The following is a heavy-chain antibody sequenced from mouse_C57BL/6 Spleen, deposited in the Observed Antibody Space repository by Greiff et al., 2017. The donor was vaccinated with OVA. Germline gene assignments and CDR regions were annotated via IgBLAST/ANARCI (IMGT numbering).Heavy chain of an antibody. V-gene: IGHV1-72*01. Sequence: VQLQQPGAELVMPGASVKLSCKASGYTFTSYWMHWVKQRPGQGLEWIGRIDPNSGGTKYNEKFKSKATLTVDKPSSTAYMQLSSLTSEDSAVYCCEKHGNDFDYWGQGTTLTVSS. D-gene: IGHD2-1*01. CDR1: GYTFTSYW. CDR2: IDPNSGGT. J-gene: IGHJ2*01. CDR3: EKHGNDFDY.